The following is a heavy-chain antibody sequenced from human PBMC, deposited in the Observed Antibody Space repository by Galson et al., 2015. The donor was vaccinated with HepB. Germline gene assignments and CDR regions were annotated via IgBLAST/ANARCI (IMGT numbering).Heavy chain of an antibody. CDR2: IYYSGST. J-gene: IGHJ4*02. V-gene: IGHV4-39*07. Sequence: ETLSLTCTVSGDSISSSSYYWGWIRQPPGKGLEWIGSIYYSGSTYYNPSLKSRVTISVDTSRNQFSLKVSSVTAADTAVYWCARDNQGDYYETSGHYYFGYWGQGTLVTVSS. CDR3: ARDNQGDYYETSGHYYFGY. D-gene: IGHD3-22*01. CDR1: GDSISSSSYY.